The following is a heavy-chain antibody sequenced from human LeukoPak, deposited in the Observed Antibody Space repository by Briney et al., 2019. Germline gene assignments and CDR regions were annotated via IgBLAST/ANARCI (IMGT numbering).Heavy chain of an antibody. CDR3: AKLSDGYNYYFDY. V-gene: IGHV3-23*01. D-gene: IGHD5-24*01. J-gene: IGHJ4*02. Sequence: PGGSLRLSCAASGFTFSSYAMSWVRQAPGKGLEWVSGITSSGGNTYYADSVKGRFTISRGNSKNTLYLQMNSLRAEDTALYYCAKLSDGYNYYFDYWGQGTLVTVSS. CDR2: ITSSGGNT. CDR1: GFTFSSYA.